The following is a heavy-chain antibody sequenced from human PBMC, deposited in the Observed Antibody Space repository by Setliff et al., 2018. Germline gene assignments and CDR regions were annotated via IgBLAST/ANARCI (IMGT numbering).Heavy chain of an antibody. V-gene: IGHV4-34*08. CDR3: RFWSGYYKNDY. J-gene: IGHJ4*01. CDR1: GFTFSSFW. CDR2: INHSGST. Sequence: PGGSLRLSCAASGFTFSSFWMSWVRQSPGKGLEWIAEINHSGSTNYNPSLKSRVTISVDTSKNQFSLKLSSVTAADTAVYYCRFWSGYYKNDYWGQGTLVTVSS. D-gene: IGHD3-3*01.